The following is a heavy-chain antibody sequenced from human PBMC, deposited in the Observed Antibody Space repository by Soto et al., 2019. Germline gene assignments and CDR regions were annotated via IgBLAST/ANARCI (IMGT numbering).Heavy chain of an antibody. J-gene: IGHJ6*02. CDR1: GGSISSGGYS. Sequence: KASETLSLTCAVSGGSISSGGYSWSWIRQPPGKGLEWIGYIYHSGSTYYNPSLKSRVTISVDRSKNQFSLKLSSATAADTAVYYCARDRGYYGMDVWGQGPTVTVSS. V-gene: IGHV4-30-2*01. CDR2: IYHSGST. CDR3: ARDRGYYGMDV.